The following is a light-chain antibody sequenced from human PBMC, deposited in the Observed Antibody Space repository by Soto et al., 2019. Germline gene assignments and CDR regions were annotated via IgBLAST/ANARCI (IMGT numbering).Light chain of an antibody. V-gene: IGKV3-15*01. J-gene: IGKJ1*01. CDR3: QQYNTWPPWT. Sequence: EIVMTQSPATLSVSPGERATLSCRASQSVASNLAWYQQKRGQAPRLLISGASTRATGIPARFSGSGSGTEFTLTISSLQSEDFAVYYCQQYNTWPPWTFGQGTRVEVK. CDR2: GAS. CDR1: QSVASN.